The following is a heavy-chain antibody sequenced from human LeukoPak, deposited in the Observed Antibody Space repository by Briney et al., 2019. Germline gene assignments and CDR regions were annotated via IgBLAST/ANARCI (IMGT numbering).Heavy chain of an antibody. V-gene: IGHV4-39*07. CDR3: ARGPPAVINPVYYYYGMDV. Sequence: SETLSLTCTVSGGSIRSPGYYWGWTRQPPGKGLEWIGSMYYSGSSFYNPSLKSRVAISVDTSKNQFSLKLSSVTAADTAVYYCARGPPAVINPVYYYYGMDVWGQGTTVTVSS. D-gene: IGHD3-16*02. CDR2: MYYSGSS. J-gene: IGHJ6*02. CDR1: GGSIRSPGYY.